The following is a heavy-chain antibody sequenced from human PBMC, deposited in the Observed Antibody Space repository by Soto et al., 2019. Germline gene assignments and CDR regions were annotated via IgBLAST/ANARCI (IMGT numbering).Heavy chain of an antibody. D-gene: IGHD2-2*02. CDR2: ISAYNGNT. V-gene: IGHV1-18*04. Sequence: ASVKVSCKASGYTFTSYGISWVRQAPGKGLERMGWISAYNGNTNYAQKLQGRVTMTTDTSTSTAYMELRSLRSDDTAVYYCAQAGYCSSTSCYTGAYNWFDPWGQGTLVTVSS. CDR3: AQAGYCSSTSCYTGAYNWFDP. CDR1: GYTFTSYG. J-gene: IGHJ5*02.